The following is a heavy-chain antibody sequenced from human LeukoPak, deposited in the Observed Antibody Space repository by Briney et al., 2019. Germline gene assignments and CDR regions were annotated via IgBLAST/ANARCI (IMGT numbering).Heavy chain of an antibody. Sequence: SETLSLTCAVYGGSFSGYYWSWIRQPPGKGLEWIGEINHSGSTNYNPSLKSRVTISVDTSKNQFSLKLSSMTAADTAVYYCARGLRWTYYYYYGMDVWGQGTTVTVSS. D-gene: IGHD5-12*01. CDR3: ARGLRWTYYYYYGMDV. V-gene: IGHV4-34*01. CDR2: INHSGST. CDR1: GGSFSGYY. J-gene: IGHJ6*02.